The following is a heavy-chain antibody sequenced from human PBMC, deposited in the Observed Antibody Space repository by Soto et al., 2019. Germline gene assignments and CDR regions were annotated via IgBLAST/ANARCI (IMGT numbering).Heavy chain of an antibody. D-gene: IGHD6-19*01. CDR1: GFTFSSYG. Sequence: QVQLVESGGGVVQPGRSLRLSCAASGFTFSSYGMHWVRQAPGKGLEWVAVIWYDGSNKYYADSVKGRFTISRDNSKNTLYLQMNSLRAEDTAVYYRARTKAGPRAFDIWGQGTMVTVSS. CDR2: IWYDGSNK. CDR3: ARTKAGPRAFDI. J-gene: IGHJ3*02. V-gene: IGHV3-33*01.